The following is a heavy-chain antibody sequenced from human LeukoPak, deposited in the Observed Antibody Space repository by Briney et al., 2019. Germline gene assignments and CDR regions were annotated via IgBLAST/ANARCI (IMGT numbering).Heavy chain of an antibody. Sequence: PGGSLRPSCAASGFTFDDYGMSWVRQAPGKGLEWVSGINWNGDSTGYVDSVKGRFTISRDNAKNSLYLQMNSLRAEDTALYYCARDRSTVAGTSFDYWGQGTLVTVSS. CDR1: GFTFDDYG. CDR2: INWNGDST. CDR3: ARDRSTVAGTSFDY. V-gene: IGHV3-20*04. J-gene: IGHJ4*02. D-gene: IGHD6-19*01.